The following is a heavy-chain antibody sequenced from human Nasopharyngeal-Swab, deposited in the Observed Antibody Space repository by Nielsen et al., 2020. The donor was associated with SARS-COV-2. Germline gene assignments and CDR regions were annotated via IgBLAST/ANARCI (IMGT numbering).Heavy chain of an antibody. J-gene: IGHJ4*02. Sequence: GESLKISCAASGFTVSRNYMSWVRQAPGKGLEWVSVIYNDGSTFYADSVKGRFTVSRDNSKNTLYLQLSSLRADDTAVYFCAREGITVAGSFDYWGQGTLLTVSS. CDR2: IYNDGST. CDR3: AREGITVAGSFDY. V-gene: IGHV3-53*01. CDR1: GFTVSRNY. D-gene: IGHD6-19*01.